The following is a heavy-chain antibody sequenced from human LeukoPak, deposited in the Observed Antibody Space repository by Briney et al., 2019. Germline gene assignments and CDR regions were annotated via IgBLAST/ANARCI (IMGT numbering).Heavy chain of an antibody. CDR1: GVSISSSCYY. CDR2: IYYSGST. D-gene: IGHD3-10*01. V-gene: IGHV4-39*01. CDR3: AATATGGVKGY. J-gene: IGHJ4*02. Sequence: PSETLSLTCTVSGVSISSSCYYWGWIRQPPGKGLEWIGSIYYSGSTYYNPSLKSRVTISVDTSKNQFSLKLSSVTAADTAVYYCAATATGGVKGYWGQGTLVTVSS.